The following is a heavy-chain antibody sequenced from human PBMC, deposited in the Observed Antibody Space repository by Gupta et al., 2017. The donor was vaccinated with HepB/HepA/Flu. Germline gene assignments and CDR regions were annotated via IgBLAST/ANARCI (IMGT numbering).Heavy chain of an antibody. D-gene: IGHD3-22*01. CDR3: FIYDNYFYIDV. V-gene: IGHV3-23*01. CDR2: MTRSGENT. Sequence: EGQLLDSGGGLVQPGGSLRLSCAASGFTFSTYAMSWVRQAPGKGLEWVSSMTRSGENTYYADSVKGRFTISRDNYKNTLYLQMNSLRAEDTAVYYCFIYDNYFYIDVWGKGTTVTVSS. CDR1: GFTFSTYA. J-gene: IGHJ6*03.